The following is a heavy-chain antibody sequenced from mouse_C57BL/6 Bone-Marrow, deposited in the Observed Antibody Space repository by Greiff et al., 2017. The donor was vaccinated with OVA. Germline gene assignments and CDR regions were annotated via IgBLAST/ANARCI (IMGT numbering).Heavy chain of an antibody. D-gene: IGHD2-2*01. J-gene: IGHJ2*01. V-gene: IGHV1-76*01. CDR3: ARSERLRYYFDY. CDR1: GYTFTDYY. Sequence: VKLMESGAELVRPGASVKLSCKASGYTFTDYYISWVKQRPGQGLEWIARIYPGSGNIYYNEKFKGKATLTAEKSSSTAYMQLSSLTSDDSAVYFCARSERLRYYFDYWGQGTTLTVSS. CDR2: IYPGSGNI.